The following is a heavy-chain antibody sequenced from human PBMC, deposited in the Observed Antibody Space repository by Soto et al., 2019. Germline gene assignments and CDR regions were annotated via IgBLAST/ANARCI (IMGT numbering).Heavy chain of an antibody. CDR1: GYSFTTYG. CDR2: ISGYNGNT. Sequence: QVQLVQSRGEVKKPGASVKVSCKTSGYSFTTYGISCVRQAPGQGLEWMGWISGYNGNTNYAQKLQGRVTMTTDTSTSKAYMELRSLRSDDTAVYYWGREGPAPYYYYGMDVWGQGSTVTVSS. V-gene: IGHV1-18*01. J-gene: IGHJ6*02. CDR3: GREGPAPYYYYGMDV.